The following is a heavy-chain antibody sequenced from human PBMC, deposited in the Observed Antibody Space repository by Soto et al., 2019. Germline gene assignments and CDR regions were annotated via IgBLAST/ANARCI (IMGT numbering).Heavy chain of an antibody. CDR2: VSFSGAT. Sequence: WKSQPPGKGLEWIGSVSFSGATYYNLSLRSRATISVDTSKNQFSLDLNSVTPDDTAVYYCARLIGNSWLDSWGQGTLVTVYS. J-gene: IGHJ5*01. CDR3: ARLIGNSWLDS. V-gene: IGHV4-39*01.